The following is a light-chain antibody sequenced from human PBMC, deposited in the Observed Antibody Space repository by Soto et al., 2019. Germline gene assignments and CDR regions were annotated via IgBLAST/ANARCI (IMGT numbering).Light chain of an antibody. V-gene: IGKV1-5*01. CDR2: DAS. CDR3: QQYNTDSSWA. J-gene: IGKJ1*01. Sequence: DIQMTQSPSTLSASVGDRVTITCRASQSVCTWLAWYQQKPGKAPELLISDASSLESGVPSRFSGSGSGTEFTLTISSLLPDDFATYYCQQYNTDSSWAFGQGTKVEIK. CDR1: QSVCTW.